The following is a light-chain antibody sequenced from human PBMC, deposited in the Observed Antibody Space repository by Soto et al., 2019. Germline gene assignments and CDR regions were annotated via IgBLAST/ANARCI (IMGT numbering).Light chain of an antibody. V-gene: IGKV3-11*01. J-gene: IGKJ5*01. CDR3: QQRRSWPPTIT. CDR2: DAS. Sequence: EIVLTKSPATLSLSPGERATLSCRASQSVSTYLAWYQQRPGQAPSLLIYDASYRATDIPPRFSGSGSGTDFTLTISSLEPEDFAVYYCQQRRSWPPTITVGQRTRLEIK. CDR1: QSVSTY.